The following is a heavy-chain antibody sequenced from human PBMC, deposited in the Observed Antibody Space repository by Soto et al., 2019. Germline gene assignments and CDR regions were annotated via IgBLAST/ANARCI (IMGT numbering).Heavy chain of an antibody. CDR3: ATRHFFDFWSGYLTFFDY. J-gene: IGHJ4*02. CDR1: AINFRSYA. V-gene: IGHV3-23*01. Sequence: PGGSLRLSCSASAINFRSYAMSWVRQAPGKGLEWVSAVGGSGSDTYYADFVKGRFTVSRDDSKNTLYLHMSSLRVEDTAIYYCATRHFFDFWSGYLTFFDYWGQGTPVTVSS. D-gene: IGHD3-3*01. CDR2: VGGSGSDT.